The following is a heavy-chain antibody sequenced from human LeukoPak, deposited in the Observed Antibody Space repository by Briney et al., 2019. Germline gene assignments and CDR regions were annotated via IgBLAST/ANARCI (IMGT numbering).Heavy chain of an antibody. V-gene: IGHV3-48*04. CDR1: GFTFSSYS. J-gene: IGHJ4*02. CDR2: VSSFSDTI. Sequence: GGSLRLSFVASGFTFSSYSISWIRQAPGKGLEWVSFVSSFSDTIEYADSVKGRFTIARDNAENSVSLQMNSLRAEDTAVYYCTSSYATPGYSSGSFDDWGQGALVIVSS. CDR3: TSSYATPGYSSGSFDD. D-gene: IGHD3-22*01.